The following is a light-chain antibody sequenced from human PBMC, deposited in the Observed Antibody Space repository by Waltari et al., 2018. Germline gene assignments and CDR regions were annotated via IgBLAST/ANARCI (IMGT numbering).Light chain of an antibody. Sequence: QAVLTQPSSLSASPGASASLTCTLRSGINVGTHRIYWYQQKPGSPPQYLLRYKSDSDKQQGSGVPSRFSGSKEASAKAGILLISGLQSEDEADDYCMIWHSSASVFGGGTKLTVL. CDR2: YKSDSDK. J-gene: IGLJ2*01. V-gene: IGLV5-45*03. CDR1: SGINVGTHR. CDR3: MIWHSSASV.